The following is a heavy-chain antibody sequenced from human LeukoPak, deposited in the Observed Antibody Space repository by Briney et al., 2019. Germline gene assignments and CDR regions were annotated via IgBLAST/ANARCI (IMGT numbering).Heavy chain of an antibody. V-gene: IGHV3-7*01. CDR3: ARDLGYIVVAVAATPVYFDY. CDR2: IKQDGSEK. J-gene: IGHJ4*02. Sequence: GGSLRLSCAASGFTFSSYWMSWVRQAPGKGLEWVANIKQDGSEKYYVDSVKGRFTISRDNAKNSLYLQMNSLRAEDTAVYYCARDLGYIVVAVAATPVYFDYWGQGTLVTVSS. D-gene: IGHD2-15*01. CDR1: GFTFSSYW.